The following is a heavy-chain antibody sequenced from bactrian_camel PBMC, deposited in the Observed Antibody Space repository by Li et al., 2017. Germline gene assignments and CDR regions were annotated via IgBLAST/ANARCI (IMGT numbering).Heavy chain of an antibody. V-gene: IGHV3S42*01. J-gene: IGHJ6*01. D-gene: IGHD6*01. CDR1: DYNIDSSYC. CDR3: AAKAGGRWFDCSLTAGFGY. Sequence: VQLVESGGGSVEAGGSLRLSCVASDYNIDSSYCMGWFRQTPEKGRAGVAAINGDGRTTYAASVQGRFTISKDNAENTLFLQMNSLKPEDTAMYYCAAKAGGRWFDCSLTAGFGYWGQGTQVTVS. CDR2: INGDGRT.